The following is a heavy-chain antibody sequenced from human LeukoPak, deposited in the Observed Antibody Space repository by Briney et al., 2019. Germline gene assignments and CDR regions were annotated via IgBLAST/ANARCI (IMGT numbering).Heavy chain of an antibody. CDR1: GGTFSSYA. Sequence: GASVKVSCKASGGTFSSYAISWVRQAPGQGLEWMGRIIPILGIANYAQKFQGRVTITADKSTSTAYMELSSLRSEDTAVYYCARGVYCSSTSCTHDAFDIWGQGTMVTVSS. J-gene: IGHJ3*02. V-gene: IGHV1-69*04. CDR3: ARGVYCSSTSCTHDAFDI. D-gene: IGHD2-2*01. CDR2: IIPILGIA.